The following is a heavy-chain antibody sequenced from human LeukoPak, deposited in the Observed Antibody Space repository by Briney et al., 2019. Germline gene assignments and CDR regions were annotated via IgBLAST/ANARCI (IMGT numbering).Heavy chain of an antibody. D-gene: IGHD2-15*01. CDR3: ASFEAADYYSYYYMEV. CDR2: IIPIFDTA. CDR1: GGTFSSYA. Sequence: GASVKVSCKACGGTFSSYAISWVRQAPGQGLEWMGGIIPIFDTANYAQKIQGRVTITTDESTSTAYMGLSSLRSEDTAVYYCASFEAADYYSYYYMEVWGKGTTVTVSS. V-gene: IGHV1-69*05. J-gene: IGHJ6*03.